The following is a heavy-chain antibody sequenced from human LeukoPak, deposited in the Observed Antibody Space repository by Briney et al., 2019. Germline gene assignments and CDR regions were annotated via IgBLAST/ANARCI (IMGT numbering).Heavy chain of an antibody. D-gene: IGHD3-22*01. J-gene: IGHJ4*02. CDR3: ARDQTGYYYDSSGYRNFDY. Sequence: GGSLRLSCAASGFTFSSCGMHWVRQAPGKGLEWVAVIWNDGSYKYYADSVKGRFTISRDNSKNTLYLEMNSLRAEDTAVYYCARDQTGYYYDSSGYRNFDYWGQGTLVTVSS. CDR1: GFTFSSCG. CDR2: IWNDGSYK. V-gene: IGHV3-33*01.